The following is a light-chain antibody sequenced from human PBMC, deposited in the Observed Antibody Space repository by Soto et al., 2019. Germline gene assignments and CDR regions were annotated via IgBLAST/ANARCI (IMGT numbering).Light chain of an antibody. Sequence: DIQMTQSPSTLSASVGDRVTITCRASQSISSWLAWYQQKPGKAPKLLIYKASSLESGIPSRFSGSGSGTEFTLTISSLQPDDFATYYCQQCNSSSWTFGQGTKV. V-gene: IGKV1-5*03. CDR1: QSISSW. J-gene: IGKJ1*01. CDR2: KAS. CDR3: QQCNSSSWT.